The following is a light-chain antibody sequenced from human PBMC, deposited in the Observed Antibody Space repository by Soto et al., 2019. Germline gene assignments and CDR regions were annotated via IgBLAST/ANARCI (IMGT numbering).Light chain of an antibody. CDR2: KAS. J-gene: IGKJ5*01. V-gene: IGKV1-5*03. CDR3: QQSYSTWIT. CDR1: QNINRW. Sequence: QMTKSASALSASVGDRVTITCRASQNINRWLAWYQLKPGRAPELLIYKASSLQSGVPSRFSGSGSGTDCTLTISSLQPEDVVTYYCQQSYSTWITFGHGTRLEIK.